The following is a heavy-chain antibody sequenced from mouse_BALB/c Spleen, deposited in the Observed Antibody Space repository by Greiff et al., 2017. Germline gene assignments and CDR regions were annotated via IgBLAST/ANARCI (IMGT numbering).Heavy chain of an antibody. CDR2: ISSGGSYT. V-gene: IGHV5-9-4*01. CDR3: ARGYGSSPYYFDY. D-gene: IGHD1-1*01. CDR1: GFTFSSYA. J-gene: IGHJ2*01. Sequence: EVMLVESGGGLVKPGGSLKLSCAASGFTFSSYAMSWVRQSPEKRLEWVAEISSGGSYTYYPDTVTGRFTISRDNAKNTLYLEMSSLRSEDTAMYYCARGYGSSPYYFDYWGQGTTLTVSS.